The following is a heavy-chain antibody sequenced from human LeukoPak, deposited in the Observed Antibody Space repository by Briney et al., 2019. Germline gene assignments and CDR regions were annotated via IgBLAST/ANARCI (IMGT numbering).Heavy chain of an antibody. V-gene: IGHV3-11*01. Sequence: GGSLRLSCAASGFTFSDYYMSWIRQAPGKGLEWVSYISSSGSTIYYADSVKGRLTISRDNAKNSLYLQMNSLRAEDTAVYYCARDRVLWFGEAMDVWGKGTTVTISS. CDR1: GFTFSDYY. CDR2: ISSSGSTI. CDR3: ARDRVLWFGEAMDV. D-gene: IGHD3-10*01. J-gene: IGHJ6*03.